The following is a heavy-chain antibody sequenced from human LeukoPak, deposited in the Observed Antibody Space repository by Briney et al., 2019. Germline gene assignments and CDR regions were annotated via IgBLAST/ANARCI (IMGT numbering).Heavy chain of an antibody. CDR2: IRSKPNSYAT. V-gene: IGHV3-73*01. CDR3: ARGIVATTPIRTNNWFDP. J-gene: IGHJ5*02. Sequence: PGGSLRLSCAASGFTFSGSAIHWVRQASGKGLEWVGRIRSKPNSYATAYAASVKGRFTISRDNSKNTLYLQMNSLRAEDTAVYYCARGIVATTPIRTNNWFDPWGQGTLVTVSS. CDR1: GFTFSGSA. D-gene: IGHD5-12*01.